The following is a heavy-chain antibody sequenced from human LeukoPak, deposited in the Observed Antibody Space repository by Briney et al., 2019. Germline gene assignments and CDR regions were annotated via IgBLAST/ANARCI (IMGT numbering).Heavy chain of an antibody. J-gene: IGHJ4*02. D-gene: IGHD1-26*01. CDR2: IYSGGNT. CDR1: GFTFTSYA. Sequence: GGSLRLSCAASGFTFTSYAMSWVRQAPGKGLEWVSAIYSGGNTYYSDSVKGRFTISRDNSKNTLYLQMNSLRAEDTAVYYCARQVGASTTFDSWGQGTLVTVSS. V-gene: IGHV3-66*04. CDR3: ARQVGASTTFDS.